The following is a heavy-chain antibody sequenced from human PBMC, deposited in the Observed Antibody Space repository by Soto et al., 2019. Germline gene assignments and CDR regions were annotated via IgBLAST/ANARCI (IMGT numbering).Heavy chain of an antibody. CDR1: GFTFSNFV. CDR3: TKASSDRHHMDV. CDR2: ITSTGGDT. Sequence: QPGGSLRLSCATSGFTFSNFVMRWVRQTPGKGLEWVSTITSTGGDTYYTDSVKGRFTISRDNSKNTLYLQMSSLRAEDTALYYCTKASSDRHHMDVWGQGTTVTVSS. J-gene: IGHJ6*02. V-gene: IGHV3-23*01.